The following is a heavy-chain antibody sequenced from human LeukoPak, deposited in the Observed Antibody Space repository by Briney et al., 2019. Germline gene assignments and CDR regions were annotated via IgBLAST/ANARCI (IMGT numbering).Heavy chain of an antibody. Sequence: GGSLRLSCAASGFTFDDYAMHWVRQAPGKGLEWVSGISWNSGSIGYADSVKGRFTISRDNAKNSLYLQMNSLRAEDMALYYCAKGHIAFGELIGAVSFDFWVQGTMVTVSS. V-gene: IGHV3-9*03. CDR3: AKGHIAFGELIGAVSFDF. CDR1: GFTFDDYA. CDR2: ISWNSGSI. J-gene: IGHJ3*01. D-gene: IGHD3-10*01.